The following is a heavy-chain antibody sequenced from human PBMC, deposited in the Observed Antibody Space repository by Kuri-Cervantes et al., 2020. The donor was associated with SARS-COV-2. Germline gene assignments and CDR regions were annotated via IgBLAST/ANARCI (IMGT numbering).Heavy chain of an antibody. D-gene: IGHD6-19*01. CDR2: INPSGGIT. J-gene: IGHJ4*02. Sequence: ASVKVSCKASGYTFTSYYLHWVRQPPGQGLEWMGIINPSGGITSYAQKFQGRVNMNRDTSTGTVYMELRRQRSDDTAVYYCARDRGSSGRERWRGYWGKGTLVTVSS. CDR1: GYTFTSYY. CDR3: ARDRGSSGRERWRGY. V-gene: IGHV1-46*01.